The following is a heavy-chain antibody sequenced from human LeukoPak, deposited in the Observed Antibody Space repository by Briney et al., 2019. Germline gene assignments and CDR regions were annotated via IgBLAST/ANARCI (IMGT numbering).Heavy chain of an antibody. V-gene: IGHV3-74*01. CDR1: GFTFSSYW. J-gene: IGHJ4*02. Sequence: GGSLRLSCAASGFTFSSYWMHWVRQAPGKGLVWVPCINSDGKSTAYAVSVKGRFTLSRDNAKNTVYLQMNSLRAEDTAVYYCARLDSPAGGYWGQGTLVTVSS. CDR2: INSDGKST. CDR3: ARLDSPAGGY. D-gene: IGHD3-16*01.